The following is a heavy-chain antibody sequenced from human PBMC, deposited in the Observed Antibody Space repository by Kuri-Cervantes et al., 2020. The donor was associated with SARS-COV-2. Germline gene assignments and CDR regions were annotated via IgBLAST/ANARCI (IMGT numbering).Heavy chain of an antibody. Sequence: GESLKISCAASGFTFSSYAMHWVRQAPGKGLEWVAVIWSDRSNKYYADSVKGRFTISRDNSKNTLYLQMNNLRPEDTAIYFCSRGGYRYDKPGVYFDYWGQGTLVTVSS. D-gene: IGHD5-18*01. J-gene: IGHJ4*02. CDR1: GFTFSSYA. CDR3: SRGGYRYDKPGVYFDY. CDR2: IWSDRSNK. V-gene: IGHV3-33*08.